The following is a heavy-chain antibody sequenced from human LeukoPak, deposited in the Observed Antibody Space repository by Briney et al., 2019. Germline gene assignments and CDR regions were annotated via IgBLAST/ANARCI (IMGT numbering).Heavy chain of an antibody. CDR2: ISYDGSNK. Sequence: PGGSLRLSCAASGFTFSSYAMHWVRQAPGKGLEWVAVISYDGSNKYYADSVKGRITISRDNSKNTLYLQMNSLRAEDTAVYYCASGSAIVVVVAATGGFDYWGQGTLVTVSS. CDR3: ASGSAIVVVVAATGGFDY. V-gene: IGHV3-30-3*01. D-gene: IGHD2-15*01. J-gene: IGHJ4*02. CDR1: GFTFSSYA.